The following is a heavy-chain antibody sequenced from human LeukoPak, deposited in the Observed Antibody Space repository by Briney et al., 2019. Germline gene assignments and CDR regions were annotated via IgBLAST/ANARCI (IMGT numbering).Heavy chain of an antibody. CDR2: IRSKAYGGTT. J-gene: IGHJ1*01. CDR3: TRARIGYSGGGYFQH. CDR1: GFTFGDSA. Sequence: GRSLRLSCAASGFTFGDSAMSWFRQAPGKGLDWVGFIRSKAYGGTTEYAASVKGRFTISRDDSKSIAYLQMNSLKTEDAAVYYCTRARIGYSGGGYFQHWGQGTLVTVSS. D-gene: IGHD6-13*01. V-gene: IGHV3-49*03.